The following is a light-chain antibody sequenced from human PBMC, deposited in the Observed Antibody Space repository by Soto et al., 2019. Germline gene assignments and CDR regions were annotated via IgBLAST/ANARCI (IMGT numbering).Light chain of an antibody. Sequence: DIQMTQSPSTLSASVGDRVTITCRASQSISSWLAWYQQKPGKAPKLLIYKASSLASGVPSRFSGSGSGTEFTLTISSLQPDDFATYYCQQYKSYSTTFGQGTKVEIK. CDR2: KAS. V-gene: IGKV1-5*03. J-gene: IGKJ1*01. CDR1: QSISSW. CDR3: QQYKSYSTT.